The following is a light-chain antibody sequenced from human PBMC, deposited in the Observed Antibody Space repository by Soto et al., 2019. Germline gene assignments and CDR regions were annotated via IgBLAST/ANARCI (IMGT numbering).Light chain of an antibody. Sequence: EVVMTQSSGTLSLSPGERATLSCRASQSVTSSYLAWYQQQPGQAPRLLIYGASSRATGIPDRFSGSGSGTDFTLTISRLEPEDFAVYYCQQYETSPLTFGGGTKVDIK. J-gene: IGKJ4*01. CDR3: QQYETSPLT. CDR2: GAS. CDR1: QSVTSSY. V-gene: IGKV3-20*01.